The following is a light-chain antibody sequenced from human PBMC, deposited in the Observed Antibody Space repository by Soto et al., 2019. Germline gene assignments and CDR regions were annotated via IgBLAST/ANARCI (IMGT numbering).Light chain of an antibody. CDR1: QSVSSSY. CDR3: QHYSSSPPEFT. V-gene: IGKV3-20*01. J-gene: IGKJ3*01. CDR2: GAS. Sequence: EIVLTQSPGTLSLSPGERATLSCRASQSVSSSYLAWSQQRPGQAPRLLIFGASYRATAIPDRFSGSGSGTDFTLTISRLQPEDCAVYYCQHYSSSPPEFTFGPGTRVDSK.